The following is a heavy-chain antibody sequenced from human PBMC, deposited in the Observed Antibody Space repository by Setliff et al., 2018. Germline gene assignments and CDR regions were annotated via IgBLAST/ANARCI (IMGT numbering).Heavy chain of an antibody. V-gene: IGHV4-61*02. D-gene: IGHD4-4*01. CDR3: ARATVGLATIIYFDS. J-gene: IGHJ4*02. CDR1: GASISSGFYY. CDR2: VHSSGDT. Sequence: PSETLSLTCNVSGASISSGFYYWSWIRQPAGKGLESIGRVHSSGDTKYNPSVKTRVTMSVDTSKNQFSLKLSSATAADTAVYYCARATVGLATIIYFDSWGQGTLVTVSS.